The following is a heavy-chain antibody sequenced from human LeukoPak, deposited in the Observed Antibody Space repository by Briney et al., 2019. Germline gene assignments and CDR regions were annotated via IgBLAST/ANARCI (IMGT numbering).Heavy chain of an antibody. CDR1: GGSFSGYY. CDR3: SRQGGYYDSSGSVDY. D-gene: IGHD3-22*01. V-gene: IGHV4-34*01. J-gene: IGHJ4*02. CDR2: INHSGST. Sequence: PSETLSLTCAVYGGSFSGYYWSWIRQPPGKGLEWIGEINHSGSTNYNPSLKSRVTISVDTSKNQFSLKLSSVTAADTAVYYCSRQGGYYDSSGSVDYWGPGTLVTVSS.